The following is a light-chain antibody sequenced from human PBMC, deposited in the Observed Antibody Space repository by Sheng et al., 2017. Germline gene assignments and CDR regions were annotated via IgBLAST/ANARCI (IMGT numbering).Light chain of an antibody. CDR3: CSYAGSRRV. CDR2: EVS. J-gene: IGLJ3*02. CDR1: SSDVGSYNL. V-gene: IGLV2-23*02. Sequence: QSALTQPASVSGSPGQSITISCTGTSSDVGSYNLVSWYQQYPGKVPKLMIYEVSKRPSGVSNRFSGSKSGNTASLTISGLQAEDEADYYCCSYAGSRRVFGGGTKLTVL.